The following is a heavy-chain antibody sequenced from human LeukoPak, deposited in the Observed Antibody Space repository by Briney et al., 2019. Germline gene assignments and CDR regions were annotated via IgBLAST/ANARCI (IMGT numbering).Heavy chain of an antibody. V-gene: IGHV4-4*07. Sequence: SETLSLTCTVSGASITRYYWNWIRQPAGKGLEWVGRIYTTGSAAYNPSLKSRVSIVLDKSKNQFSLNLSSVTAADTAVYYCASGGNSWNNWFDPWGQGTLVTVSS. CDR1: GASITRYY. J-gene: IGHJ5*02. CDR3: ASGGNSWNNWFDP. CDR2: IYTTGSA. D-gene: IGHD6-13*01.